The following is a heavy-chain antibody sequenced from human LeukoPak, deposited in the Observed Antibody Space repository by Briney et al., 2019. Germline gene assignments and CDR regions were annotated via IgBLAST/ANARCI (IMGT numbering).Heavy chain of an antibody. D-gene: IGHD3-10*01. V-gene: IGHV4-34*01. CDR2: INHSGST. CDR1: GGSFSGYY. CDR3: AHGSYGSGSDDAFDI. Sequence: SETLSLTCAVYGGSFSGYYWSWIPHPPGKGLEWIGEINHSGSTNYNPSLKSRVTISVDTSKNQFSLKLSSVTAADTAVYYCAHGSYGSGSDDAFDIWGQGTMVTVSS. J-gene: IGHJ3*02.